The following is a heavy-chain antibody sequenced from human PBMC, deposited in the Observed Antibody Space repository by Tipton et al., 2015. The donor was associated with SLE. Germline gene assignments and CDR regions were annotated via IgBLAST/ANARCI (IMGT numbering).Heavy chain of an antibody. V-gene: IGHV4-4*07. CDR2: IYTSGST. J-gene: IGHJ4*02. Sequence: TLSLTCTVSGGSISSYYWSWIRQPAGKGLEWIGRIYTSGSTYYNPSLKSRVTISVETSKNQFSLKLSSVTAADTAVYYCARPAHYYDSSGYYFDYWGQGTLVTVSS. CDR1: GGSISSYY. D-gene: IGHD3-22*01. CDR3: ARPAHYYDSSGYYFDY.